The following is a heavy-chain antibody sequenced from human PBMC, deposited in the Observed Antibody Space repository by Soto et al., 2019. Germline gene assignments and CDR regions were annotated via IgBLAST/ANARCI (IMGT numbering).Heavy chain of an antibody. V-gene: IGHV5-51*01. Sequence: GESLKISCRTSGYRFTSYWIAWVRQMPGKGLEWMGIIFPSDSDTRYSPSFQGQVTISADRSTSTVFLQWASLTASATAVYVCARKDKSGSFTWFDPWGQGTLVTVSS. CDR3: ARKDKSGSFTWFDP. CDR2: IFPSDSDT. J-gene: IGHJ5*02. CDR1: GYRFTSYW. D-gene: IGHD3-22*01.